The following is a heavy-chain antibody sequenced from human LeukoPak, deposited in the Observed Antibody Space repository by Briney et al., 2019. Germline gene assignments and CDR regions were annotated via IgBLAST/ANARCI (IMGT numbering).Heavy chain of an antibody. D-gene: IGHD1-1*01. J-gene: IGHJ4*02. CDR1: GGSIRSSHYY. CDR3: AKDRRVESPIDY. V-gene: IGHV4-39*07. Sequence: SETLSLTCTVSGGSIRSSHYYWSWVRQSPGTGLEWIGSIHDSGSTSFNPSLERRASGSVDTSKNQFSLTLTSVTAEDTAVYYCAKDRRVESPIDYWGQGTLVTVSS. CDR2: IHDSGST.